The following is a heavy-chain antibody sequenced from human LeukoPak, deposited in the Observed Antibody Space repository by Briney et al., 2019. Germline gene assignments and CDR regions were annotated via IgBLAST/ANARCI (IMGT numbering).Heavy chain of an antibody. V-gene: IGHV3-23*01. D-gene: IGHD2-8*01. Sequence: AGGSLRLSCAASGFTFSNYAMNWVRQAPGQGLEWVSTISGSGGTTYYADSVKGRFTISRDNSKNTFYLQMNTLRAEDTALYYCAKVGGYHTNSPIDYWGQGTLVTVSS. CDR3: AKVGGYHTNSPIDY. CDR1: GFTFSNYA. CDR2: ISGSGGTT. J-gene: IGHJ4*02.